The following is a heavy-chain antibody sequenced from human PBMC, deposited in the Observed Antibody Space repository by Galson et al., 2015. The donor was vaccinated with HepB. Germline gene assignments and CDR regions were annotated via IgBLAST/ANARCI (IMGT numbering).Heavy chain of an antibody. CDR2: ISAYNGNT. V-gene: IGHV1-18*01. J-gene: IGHJ4*02. D-gene: IGHD4-17*01. Sequence: SVTVSCKASGYTFTSYGISWVRQAPGQGLEWMGWISAYNGNTNYAQKLQGRVTMTTDTSTSTAYMELRSLRSDDTAVYYCARDLVTTLDYGDYPYYFDYWGQGTLVTVSS. CDR1: GYTFTSYG. CDR3: ARDLVTTLDYGDYPYYFDY.